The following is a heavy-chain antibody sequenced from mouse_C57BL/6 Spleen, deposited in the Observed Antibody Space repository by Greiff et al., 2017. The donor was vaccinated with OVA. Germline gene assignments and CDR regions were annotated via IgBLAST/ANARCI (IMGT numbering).Heavy chain of an antibody. J-gene: IGHJ4*01. D-gene: IGHD2-2*01. CDR2: ISSGGSYT. CDR3: ARQDYGYEDYYAMDY. CDR1: GFTFSSYG. Sequence: EVKVVESGGDLVKPGGSLKLSCAASGFTFSSYGMSWVRQTPDKRLEWVATISSGGSYTYYPDSVKGRFTISRDNAKNTLYLQMSSLKSEDTAMYYCARQDYGYEDYYAMDYWGQGTSVTVSS. V-gene: IGHV5-6*01.